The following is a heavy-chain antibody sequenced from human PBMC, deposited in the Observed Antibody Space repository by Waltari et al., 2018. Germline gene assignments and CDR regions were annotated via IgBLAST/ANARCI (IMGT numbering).Heavy chain of an antibody. Sequence: EVQLIQSGTEVKKPGATVKISCKASGYTFTDYYMHWVQQAPGKGLGWMGRVDPKDGETIDAEKFQGRVTISADTSTDTAYMELSSLRSDDTAVYFCARTTTLKSLDYWGQGTLVTVSS. V-gene: IGHV1-69-2*01. CDR1: GYTFTDYY. J-gene: IGHJ4*02. D-gene: IGHD1-7*01. CDR2: VDPKDGET. CDR3: ARTTTLKSLDY.